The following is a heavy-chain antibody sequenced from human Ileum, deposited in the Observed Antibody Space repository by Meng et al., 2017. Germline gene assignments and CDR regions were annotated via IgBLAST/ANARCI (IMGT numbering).Heavy chain of an antibody. V-gene: IGHV1-69*02. J-gene: IGHJ4*02. Sequence: QVQLVQSGAEVKTPESSVKVSCKASGGTFSSYTISWVRQAPGQGLEWMGRIIPILGIANYAQKFQGRVTITADKSTSTAYMELSSLRSEDTAVYYCARSSLGWPFLPFDYWGQGTLVTVSS. D-gene: IGHD3-3*01. CDR1: GGTFSSYT. CDR2: IIPILGIA. CDR3: ARSSLGWPFLPFDY.